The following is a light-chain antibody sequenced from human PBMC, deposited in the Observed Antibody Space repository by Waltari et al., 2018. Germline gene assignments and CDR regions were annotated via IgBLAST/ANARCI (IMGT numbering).Light chain of an antibody. CDR3: FVWDDSLSGLWV. J-gene: IGLJ3*02. Sequence: QSVLTQSPSTSGTPGQRVTISCSGSNSNIGSNHVYWYQQLPGTAPKLLIYRGVVRPSGVPVRFSVSRSSTSASLAISGLRSEDEAHYYCFVWDDSLSGLWVFGGGTKLTVL. V-gene: IGLV1-47*01. CDR2: RGV. CDR1: NSNIGSNH.